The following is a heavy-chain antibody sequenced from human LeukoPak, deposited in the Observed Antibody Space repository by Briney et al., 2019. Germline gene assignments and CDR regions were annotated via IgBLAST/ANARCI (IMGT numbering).Heavy chain of an antibody. CDR2: ISSSGSTK. V-gene: IGHV3-48*03. Sequence: GGSLRLSCAASGFRFNTYEMNWVRQAPGQGLKWLSYISSSGSTKYYASSVKGRFTISRDNTGNSLSLQMNRLRAEDTAIYYCAGIYSYVHRPTEYWGQGTLVTVSS. CDR3: AGIYSYVHRPTEY. D-gene: IGHD5-18*01. CDR1: GFRFNTYE. J-gene: IGHJ4*02.